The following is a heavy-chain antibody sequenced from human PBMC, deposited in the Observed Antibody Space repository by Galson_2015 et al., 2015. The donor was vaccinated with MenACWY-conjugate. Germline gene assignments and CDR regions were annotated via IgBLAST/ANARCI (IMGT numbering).Heavy chain of an antibody. V-gene: IGHV1-3*01. CDR3: ARQSSGSYFDY. J-gene: IGHJ4*02. CDR1: GYTFTSYA. D-gene: IGHD1-26*01. Sequence: SVKVSCKASGYTFTSYAMHWVRQAPGQRLEWMGWINAGNGNTKYSQKFQGRVTITRDTSASTAYMELSSLRSEYTAVYYCARQSSGSYFDYWGQGTLFTVSS. CDR2: INAGNGNT.